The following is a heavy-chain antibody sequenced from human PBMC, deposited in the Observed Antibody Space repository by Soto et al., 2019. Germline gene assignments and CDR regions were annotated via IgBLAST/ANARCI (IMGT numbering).Heavy chain of an antibody. CDR2: IYHSGST. J-gene: IGHJ5*01. CDR1: GGSIGNTNW. Sequence: PSETLSLTCAVSGGSIGNTNWWTWVRQPPGRGLEWIGEIYHSGSTNYNPSLKSRVTISVDKSKNQFSLKLSPVTAADTAVYYCARAETVNLAWIFNWFDTWGQEILVKVSS. D-gene: IGHD3-3*01. CDR3: ARAETVNLAWIFNWFDT. V-gene: IGHV4-4*02.